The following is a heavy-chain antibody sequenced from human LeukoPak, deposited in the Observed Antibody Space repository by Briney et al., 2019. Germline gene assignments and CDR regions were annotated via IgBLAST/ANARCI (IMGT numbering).Heavy chain of an antibody. J-gene: IGHJ4*02. Sequence: GGSLRLSCAASGFTFSSYAMHWVRQAPGKGLEWVAVISYDGSNKYYADSVKGRFTISRDNSKNTLYLQMNSLRAEDTAVYYCAKRVPYSATSAYFDYWGQGTLVTVSS. CDR3: AKRVPYSATSAYFDY. V-gene: IGHV3-30-3*02. CDR2: ISYDGSNK. CDR1: GFTFSSYA. D-gene: IGHD1-26*01.